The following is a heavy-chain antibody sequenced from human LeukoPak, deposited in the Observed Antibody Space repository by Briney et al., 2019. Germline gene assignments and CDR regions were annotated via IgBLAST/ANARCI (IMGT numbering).Heavy chain of an antibody. J-gene: IGHJ4*02. Sequence: GASVKVSCKTSGYSFTAFYIHWVRQAPGQGLEWMGWISAYNGNTNYAQKLQGRVTMTTDTSTSTAYMELRSLRSDDTAVYYCARGALGFYGASAQVDYWGQGTLVTVSS. D-gene: IGHD4-17*01. CDR2: ISAYNGNT. V-gene: IGHV1-18*04. CDR3: ARGALGFYGASAQVDY. CDR1: GYSFTAFY.